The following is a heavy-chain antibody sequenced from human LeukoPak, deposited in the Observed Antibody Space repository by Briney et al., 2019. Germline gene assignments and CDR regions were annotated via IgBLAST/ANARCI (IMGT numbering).Heavy chain of an antibody. J-gene: IGHJ6*02. Sequence: SETLSLTCTVSGGSINIYYWSWIRQPAGKGLEWIGYIYYSGSTYYNPSLKSRVTISVDTSKNQFSLKLSSVTAADTAAYYCAREMTTVIRGMDVWGQGTTVTVSS. CDR1: GGSINIYY. CDR3: AREMTTVIRGMDV. CDR2: IYYSGST. V-gene: IGHV4-59*06. D-gene: IGHD4-17*01.